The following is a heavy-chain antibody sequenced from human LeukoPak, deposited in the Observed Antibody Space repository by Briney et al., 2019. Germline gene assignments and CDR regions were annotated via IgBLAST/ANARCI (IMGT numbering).Heavy chain of an antibody. CDR1: GGSISSYY. J-gene: IGHJ4*02. V-gene: IGHV4-59*08. CDR3: AILYYDSSGYYMKEGAFDY. Sequence: SETLSLTCTVSGGSISSYYWSWIRQPPGKGLEWIGYIYYSGSTNYNPSLKSRVTISVDTSKNQFSLKLSSVTAADTAVYYCAILYYDSSGYYMKEGAFDYWGQGTLVTVSS. D-gene: IGHD3-22*01. CDR2: IYYSGST.